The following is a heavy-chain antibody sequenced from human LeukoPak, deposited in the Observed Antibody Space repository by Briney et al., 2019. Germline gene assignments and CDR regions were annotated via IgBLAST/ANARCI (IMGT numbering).Heavy chain of an antibody. D-gene: IGHD6-13*01. CDR1: GGSISSGDYY. J-gene: IGHJ4*02. CDR2: IYYSGST. V-gene: IGHV4-30-4*08. Sequence: SQTLSLTCTVSGGSISSGDYYWSWIRQPPGKGLEWIGYIYYSGSTYYNPSLKSRVTISVDTSKNQFSLKLSSVTAAGTAVYYCAREGEIAAAGTFRHWGQGTLVTVSS. CDR3: AREGEIAAAGTFRH.